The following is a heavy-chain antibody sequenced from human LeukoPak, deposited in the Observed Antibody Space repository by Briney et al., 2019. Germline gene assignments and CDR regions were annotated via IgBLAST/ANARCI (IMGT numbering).Heavy chain of an antibody. Sequence: SETLSLTCTVSGGSISSFYWSWIRQPPGKGLEWIGYIYTRGGTNYNPSLKSRVTISADTSKNQFSLRVSSVTAADTAVYHCARHKWELTVDAFDIWGQGTMVTVSS. J-gene: IGHJ3*02. D-gene: IGHD1-26*01. V-gene: IGHV4-4*09. CDR2: IYTRGGT. CDR3: ARHKWELTVDAFDI. CDR1: GGSISSFY.